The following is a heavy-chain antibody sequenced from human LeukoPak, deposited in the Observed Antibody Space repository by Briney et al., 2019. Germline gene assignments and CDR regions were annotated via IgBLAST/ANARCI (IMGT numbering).Heavy chain of an antibody. V-gene: IGHV3-48*01. D-gene: IGHD6-13*01. CDR2: ISSSSSTI. Sequence: GGSLRLSCAASGFTFSSYNMNWVRQAPGKGLEWVSYISSSSSTIYYADSVKGRFTISRDNAKNSLYLQMNSLRAEDTAVYYCARAGYSSNWRSFDNWGQGTQVTVSS. CDR3: ARAGYSSNWRSFDN. CDR1: GFTFSSYN. J-gene: IGHJ4*02.